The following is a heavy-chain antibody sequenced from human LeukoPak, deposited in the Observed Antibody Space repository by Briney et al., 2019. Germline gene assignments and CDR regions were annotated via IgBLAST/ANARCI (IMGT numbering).Heavy chain of an antibody. D-gene: IGHD3-22*01. CDR1: GFTFSSYA. V-gene: IGHV3-23*01. CDR3: AKVDYYDGSGYYYDAFDI. CDR2: ISGSGGSA. Sequence: PGGSLRLSCAAPGFTFSSYAMSWVRQAPGKGLEWFSGISGSGGSAYYADSVKGRFTISRDNSKNTLYLQVNSLRAEDTAVYYCAKVDYYDGSGYYYDAFDIWGQGAMVTVSS. J-gene: IGHJ3*02.